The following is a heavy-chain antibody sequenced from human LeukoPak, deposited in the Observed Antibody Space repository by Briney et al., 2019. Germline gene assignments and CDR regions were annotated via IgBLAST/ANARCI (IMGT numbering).Heavy chain of an antibody. J-gene: IGHJ4*02. V-gene: IGHV3-48*04. Sequence: GGSLRLSCEGSGFSLSAYNMNWVRQAPGKGLESVSYISSSSATIFYADSVKGRFTISRDNAKNSLYLQMNSLRAEDTAVYYCARGHLGSDYWGQGTLVTVSS. CDR2: ISSSSATI. CDR1: GFSLSAYN. CDR3: ARGHLGSDY.